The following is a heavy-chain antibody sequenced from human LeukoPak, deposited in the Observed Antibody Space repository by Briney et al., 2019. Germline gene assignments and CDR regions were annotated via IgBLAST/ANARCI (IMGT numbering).Heavy chain of an antibody. Sequence: GGSLRLSCEASGFTFSNYWMSWVRQAPGKGLEWVAVISYDGSNKYYADSVKGRFTISRDNSKNTLYLQMNSLRAEDTAVYYCARDWGDGYGLNRIGYFDYWGQGTLVTVSS. CDR1: GFTFSNYW. J-gene: IGHJ4*02. CDR2: ISYDGSNK. D-gene: IGHD5-24*01. CDR3: ARDWGDGYGLNRIGYFDY. V-gene: IGHV3-30-3*01.